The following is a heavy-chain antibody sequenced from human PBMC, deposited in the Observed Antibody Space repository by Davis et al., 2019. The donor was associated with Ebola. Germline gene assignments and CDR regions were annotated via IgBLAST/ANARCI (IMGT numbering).Heavy chain of an antibody. J-gene: IGHJ6*02. D-gene: IGHD4-11*01. CDR3: AREGGDTVTTILYYYGMDV. Sequence: ASVKVSCKASGYTFTSYGISWVRQAPGQGLEWLGWISAYNGNTKYSQKFQGRVTITRDTSASTAYMELSSLRSEDTAVYYCAREGGDTVTTILYYYGMDVWGQGTTVTVSS. CDR2: ISAYNGNT. V-gene: IGHV1-18*01. CDR1: GYTFTSYG.